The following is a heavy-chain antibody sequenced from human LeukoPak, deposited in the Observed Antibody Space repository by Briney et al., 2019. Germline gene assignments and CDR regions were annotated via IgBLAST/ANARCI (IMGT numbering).Heavy chain of an antibody. CDR3: ARSGDFLTTRTHRPPDY. CDR2: ISAYNGNT. J-gene: IGHJ4*02. Sequence: ASVKVSCKASGYTFTSYGISWVRQAPGQGLEWMGWISAYNGNTNYAQKLQGRVTMTTDTSTSTAYMELRSLRSDDTAVYYCARSGDFLTTRTHRPPDYWGQGTLVTVSS. V-gene: IGHV1-18*01. CDR1: GYTFTSYG. D-gene: IGHD4-11*01.